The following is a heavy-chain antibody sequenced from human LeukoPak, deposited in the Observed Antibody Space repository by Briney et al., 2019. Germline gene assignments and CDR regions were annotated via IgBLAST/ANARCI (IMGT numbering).Heavy chain of an antibody. CDR1: GFTFSNYD. D-gene: IGHD6-19*01. Sequence: GGSLRLSCAASGFTFSNYDMSWVRQAPGKGLDWVSSISDSGGSTYYADSVKGRFTISRDNSKNTLYLQMTNLRAADTAVYYCAKDLSRAVAADWFDPWDQGSLVTVPS. J-gene: IGHJ5*02. CDR2: ISDSGGST. V-gene: IGHV3-23*01. CDR3: AKDLSRAVAADWFDP.